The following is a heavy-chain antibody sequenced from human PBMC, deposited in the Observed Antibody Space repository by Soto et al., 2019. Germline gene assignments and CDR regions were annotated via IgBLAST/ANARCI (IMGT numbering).Heavy chain of an antibody. J-gene: IGHJ4*02. Sequence: PVGSLRLSCAPSGFTFSNYAMFWVRQAPGKGLEWVSTIFAGGGSTYYADSVKGRFTISRDNSKNTLFLQMNSLRVEDTAVYFCAKDLIRGDGYIDFDYWGQGTLVTVSS. CDR3: AKDLIRGDGYIDFDY. V-gene: IGHV3-23*01. CDR2: IFAGGGST. CDR1: GFTFSNYA. D-gene: IGHD3-10*01.